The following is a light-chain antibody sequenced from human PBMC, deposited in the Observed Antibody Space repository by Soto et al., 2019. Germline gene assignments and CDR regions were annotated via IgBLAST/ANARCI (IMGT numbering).Light chain of an antibody. J-gene: IGKJ5*01. V-gene: IGKV3-11*01. CDR3: QQRSNWPPIT. CDR2: AAS. Sequence: EIVLTHSPGTLSLSPGERATLYFRAGQSVSSYLAWHQQKPGHSPRFLIYAASNRATGIPARFSGSGSGTDFTLTISSLEPEDFAVYYCQQRSNWPPITFGQGTRLEIK. CDR1: QSVSSY.